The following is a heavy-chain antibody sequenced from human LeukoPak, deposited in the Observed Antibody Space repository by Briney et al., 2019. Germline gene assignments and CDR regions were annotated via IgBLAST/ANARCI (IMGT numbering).Heavy chain of an antibody. V-gene: IGHV4-4*07. CDR3: VREGYSSSWPTFDY. D-gene: IGHD6-13*01. Sequence: SETLSLTCTVSGGSINTYYWSWIRQPAGKGLEWIGRIYTSGSTKYNPSLKSRVTMSVDTSKNQLSLKLSSVTAADTAVYYCVREGYSSSWPTFDYWGQGTLVTVSS. CDR1: GGSINTYY. CDR2: IYTSGST. J-gene: IGHJ4*02.